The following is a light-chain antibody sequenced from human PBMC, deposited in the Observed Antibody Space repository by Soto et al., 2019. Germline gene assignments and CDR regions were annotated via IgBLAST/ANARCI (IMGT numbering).Light chain of an antibody. CDR1: SSDVGGYNF. J-gene: IGLJ2*01. V-gene: IGLV2-14*01. CDR2: EVN. Sequence: QAASVSGSPGQSITISCTGTSSDVGGYNFVSWYQQHPGKAPKLMIFEVNNRPSGVSNRFSGSKSGNTASLTISGLQAEDEADYYCSSWTSSTTQVLGGGTKVTVL. CDR3: SSWTSSTTQV.